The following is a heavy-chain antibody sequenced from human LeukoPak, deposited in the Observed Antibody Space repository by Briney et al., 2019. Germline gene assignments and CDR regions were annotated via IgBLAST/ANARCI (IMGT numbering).Heavy chain of an antibody. J-gene: IGHJ4*02. D-gene: IGHD1-26*01. CDR1: GFTFNDYA. Sequence: PGRSLRLSCAASGFTFNDYAIHWVRQAPGKGLVWVSRIKYDASSTSYADSVKGRFTISRDNAKNTLYLQMNSLRAEDTAVYYCARGATYAYYQDYWGQGTLVTVSS. CDR2: IKYDASST. CDR3: ARGATYAYYQDY. V-gene: IGHV3-74*01.